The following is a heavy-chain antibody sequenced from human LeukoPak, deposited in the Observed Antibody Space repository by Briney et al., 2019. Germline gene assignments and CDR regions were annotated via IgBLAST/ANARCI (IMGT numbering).Heavy chain of an antibody. CDR1: GNYW. Sequence: GGSLRLSCAASGNYWLHWVRQAPGKGLVWVSHINSDGSWTSYADSVRGRFTISRDNSKNTLYLQMNSLRAEDTAIYYCAKTGLKVPRSYFDYWGRGALVTVSS. CDR3: AKTGLKVPRSYFDY. D-gene: IGHD3-10*01. V-gene: IGHV3-74*01. CDR2: INSDGSWT. J-gene: IGHJ4*02.